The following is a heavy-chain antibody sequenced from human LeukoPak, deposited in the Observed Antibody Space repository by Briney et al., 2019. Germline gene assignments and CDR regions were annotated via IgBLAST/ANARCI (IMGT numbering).Heavy chain of an antibody. V-gene: IGHV3-23*01. CDR2: ISGSDGST. Sequence: GGSLRLSCAASGFTFSSSAMSWVRQAPGKGLEWVSAISGSDGSTYYADSVKGRFTISRDNSKNTLYLQMNSLRAEDTAVYYCARVIAVAGIIDPWGQGTLVTVSS. D-gene: IGHD6-19*01. J-gene: IGHJ5*02. CDR3: ARVIAVAGIIDP. CDR1: GFTFSSSA.